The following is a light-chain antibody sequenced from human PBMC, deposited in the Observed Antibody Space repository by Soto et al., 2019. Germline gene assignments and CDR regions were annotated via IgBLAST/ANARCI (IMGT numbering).Light chain of an antibody. Sequence: DIHITHSPSSLSSSVLYIVSITCLASQGIRNDLGWYQQKPGKAPKLLIYAASSLQSGVPSRFSGSGSGTDFTLTISSLQPEDFATYYCQQSYSTPLTFGGGTKVDIK. J-gene: IGKJ4*01. V-gene: IGKV1-39*01. CDR2: AAS. CDR3: QQSYSTPLT. CDR1: QGIRND.